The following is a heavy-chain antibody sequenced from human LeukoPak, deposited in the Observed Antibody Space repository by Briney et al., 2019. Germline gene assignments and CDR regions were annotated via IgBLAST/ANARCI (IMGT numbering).Heavy chain of an antibody. CDR2: IRYDGNNK. D-gene: IGHD2-15*01. V-gene: IGHV3-30*02. Sequence: GGSLRLSCAASTFTFISYGMHWVRQAPGKGLEWVALIRYDGNNKYYAESVKGRFTISRDNSKNTLYLQMNSLRAEDTAVYYCAKPRAVVVAASFDYWGQGTLVTVSS. CDR3: AKPRAVVVAASFDY. CDR1: TFTFISYG. J-gene: IGHJ4*02.